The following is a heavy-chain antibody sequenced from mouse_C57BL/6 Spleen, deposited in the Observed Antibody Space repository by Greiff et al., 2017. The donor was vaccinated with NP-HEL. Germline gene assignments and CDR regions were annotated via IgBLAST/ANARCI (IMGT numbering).Heavy chain of an antibody. J-gene: IGHJ3*01. Sequence: EVKLVESGAELVRPGASVKLSCTASGFNIKDDYMHWVKQRPEQGLEWIGWIDPENGDTEYASKFQGKATITADTSSNTAYLQLSSLTSEDTAVYYCTTPYGSSFAYWGQGTLVTVSA. V-gene: IGHV14-4*01. D-gene: IGHD1-1*01. CDR1: GFNIKDDY. CDR2: IDPENGDT. CDR3: TTPYGSSFAY.